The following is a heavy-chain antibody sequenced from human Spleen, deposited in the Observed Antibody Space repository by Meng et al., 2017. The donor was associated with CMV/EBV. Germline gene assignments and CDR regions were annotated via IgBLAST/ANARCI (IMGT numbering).Heavy chain of an antibody. CDR3: ASTNYHDSNAPLDY. CDR2: IYYSGST. V-gene: IGHV4-31*02. Sequence: SGASIGGDGYYWTWIRQHPGKGLEWIGQIYYSGSTYYNPSLKSRVTISVGTSKNQFSPKLNSVTAADTAVYYCASTNYHDSNAPLDYWGQGTLVTVSS. CDR1: GASIGGDGYY. J-gene: IGHJ4*02. D-gene: IGHD3-22*01.